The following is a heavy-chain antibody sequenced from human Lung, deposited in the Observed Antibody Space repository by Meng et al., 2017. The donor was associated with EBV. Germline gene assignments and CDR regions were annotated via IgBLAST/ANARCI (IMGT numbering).Heavy chain of an antibody. CDR1: GYTFSTYT. CDR2: ISTNTGTP. CDR3: ARGGNFDP. V-gene: IGHV7-4-1*02. J-gene: IGHJ5*02. D-gene: IGHD2/OR15-2a*01. Sequence: QVQLFQSGFELKKPGASVQDACKASGYTFSTYTINWVRQAHGRGLEWMGWISTNTGTPTYTQGLTGRFVFSLDTSVSTAYLQISSLKAEDTAVYYCARGGNFDPWGQGTLVTVSS.